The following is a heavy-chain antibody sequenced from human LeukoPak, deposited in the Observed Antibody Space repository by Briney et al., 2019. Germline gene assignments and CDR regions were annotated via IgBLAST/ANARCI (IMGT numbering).Heavy chain of an antibody. J-gene: IGHJ4*02. CDR1: GYSISSGYY. Sequence: PSETLSLTCTVSGYSISSGYYWGWIRQPPGKGLEWIGSIYHSGSTYYNPSLKSRVTISVDTSKNQFSLKLSSVTAADTAVYYCASPLSGSYDFDYWGQGTLVTVSS. CDR3: ASPLSGSYDFDY. D-gene: IGHD1-26*01. V-gene: IGHV4-38-2*02. CDR2: IYHSGST.